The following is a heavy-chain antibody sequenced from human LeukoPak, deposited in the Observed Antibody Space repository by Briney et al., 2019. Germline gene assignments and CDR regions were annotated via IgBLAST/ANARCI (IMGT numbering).Heavy chain of an antibody. V-gene: IGHV3-7*01. CDR3: AKDKKDTMIRGVIRNRWFDP. CDR2: IKQDGSEI. Sequence: GGSLRLSCAASGFTFSSYAMSWVRQAPGKGLEWVANIKQDGSEIYYVDSVRGRFTISRDNAKNSLYLQMNSLRAEDTAVFYCAKDKKDTMIRGVIRNRWFDPWGQGTLVTVSS. CDR1: GFTFSSYA. D-gene: IGHD3-10*01. J-gene: IGHJ5*02.